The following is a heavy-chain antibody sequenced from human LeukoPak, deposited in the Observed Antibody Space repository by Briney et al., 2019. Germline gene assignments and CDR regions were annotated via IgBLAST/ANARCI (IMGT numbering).Heavy chain of an antibody. J-gene: IGHJ4*02. CDR1: GYTFTNYY. D-gene: IGHD3-16*02. V-gene: IGHV1-46*01. Sequence: ASVTVSCKASGYTFTNYYIHWVRQAPGQGLECMGIINPSGGSTSYAQKFQGRVTMTRDMSTSTVYMELSSLRSEDTAVYYCARDGDDYVWGSYRYWGQGTLVTVSS. CDR3: ARDGDDYVWGSYRY. CDR2: INPSGGST.